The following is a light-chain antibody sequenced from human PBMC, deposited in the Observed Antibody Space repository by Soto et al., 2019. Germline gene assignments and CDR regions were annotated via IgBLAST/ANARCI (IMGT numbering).Light chain of an antibody. Sequence: EIVMTQSPATLSLAPGEIPTLSCRASQSVSSSYLSWYQQKPGQAPRLLIYGASTRATGIPARFSGSGSGTDFTLTISSLQPEDFAVYYCQQDYNLPWTFGQGTKVDIK. CDR1: QSVSSSY. J-gene: IGKJ1*01. CDR2: GAS. V-gene: IGKV3D-7*01. CDR3: QQDYNLPWT.